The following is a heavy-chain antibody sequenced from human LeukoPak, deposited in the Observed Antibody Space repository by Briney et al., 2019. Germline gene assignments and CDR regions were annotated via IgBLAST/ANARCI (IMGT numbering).Heavy chain of an antibody. V-gene: IGHV3-23*01. CDR3: AKVRFGVTARYHFDF. D-gene: IGHD3-10*01. CDR2: ISPGGGPT. J-gene: IGHJ4*02. CDR1: GFPFSSHG. Sequence: GGSLRLSCAGSGFPFSSHGMNWVRQAPGKGLEWVSGISPGGGPTYYADSVKGRFTISRDDSKNTLYLQMNSLRAEDTAVYYCAKVRFGVTARYHFDFWGQGTLVTVSS.